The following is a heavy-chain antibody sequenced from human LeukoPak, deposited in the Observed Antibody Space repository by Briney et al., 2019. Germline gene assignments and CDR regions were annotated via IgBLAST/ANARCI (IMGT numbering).Heavy chain of an antibody. J-gene: IGHJ3*02. Sequence: PGGSLRLSCAASGFTFSDHIMDWVRQAPGKGLEWVGRIRKKDKSYTTEYAASVKGRFTISRDDSKNSLYLQMNSLKTEDTAVYYCSRDGSSNKWSAFKSTKWSAFDIWGQGTMVTVSS. V-gene: IGHV3-72*01. CDR1: GFTFSDHI. CDR3: SRDGSSNKWSAFKSTKWSAFDI. CDR2: IRKKDKSYTT. D-gene: IGHD1-26*01.